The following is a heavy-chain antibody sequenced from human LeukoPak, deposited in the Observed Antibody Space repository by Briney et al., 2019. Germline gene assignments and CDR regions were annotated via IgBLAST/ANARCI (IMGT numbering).Heavy chain of an antibody. Sequence: PSETLSLTCTVSGGSISSYYWSWIRQPPGKGLEWIGYIYYSGSTNYNPSLKSRVTISVDTSKNQFSLKLSSVTAADTALYYCARAPRGAVPPSKLRDYYYMDVWGKGTTVTVSS. D-gene: IGHD3-16*01. CDR3: ARAPRGAVPPSKLRDYYYMDV. J-gene: IGHJ6*03. V-gene: IGHV4-59*01. CDR2: IYYSGST. CDR1: GGSISSYY.